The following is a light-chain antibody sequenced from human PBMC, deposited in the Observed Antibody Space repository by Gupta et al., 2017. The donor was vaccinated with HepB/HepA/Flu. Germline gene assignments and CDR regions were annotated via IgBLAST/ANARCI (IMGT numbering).Light chain of an antibody. Sequence: QSALTQPPSASGSPGQSVTISCTGSSSDVGTYKSVSWYQQHPGKAPKLIIFEVTKRPSGVPDRFFGSKSGNTASLTVSGLQAVDEAAYFCSWYAGNNLVVFGGGTKLTVL. V-gene: IGLV2-8*01. CDR2: EVT. CDR1: SSDVGTYKS. J-gene: IGLJ3*02. CDR3: SWYAGNNLVV.